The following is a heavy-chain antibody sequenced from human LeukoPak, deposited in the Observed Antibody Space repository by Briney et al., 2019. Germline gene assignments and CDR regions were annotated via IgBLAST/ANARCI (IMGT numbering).Heavy chain of an antibody. CDR3: ARHEGFTYYYDSSGLFQH. Sequence: PSETLSLTCAVYGGSFSGYYWSWIRQPPGKGLEWIGEINHSGSTNYNPSLKSRVTISVDTSKNQFSLKLSSVTAADTAVYYCARHEGFTYYYDSSGLFQHWGQGTLVTVSS. CDR2: INHSGST. CDR1: GGSFSGYY. J-gene: IGHJ1*01. V-gene: IGHV4-34*01. D-gene: IGHD3-22*01.